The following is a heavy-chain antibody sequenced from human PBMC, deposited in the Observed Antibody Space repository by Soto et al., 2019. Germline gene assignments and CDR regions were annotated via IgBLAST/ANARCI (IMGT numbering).Heavy chain of an antibody. D-gene: IGHD1-26*01. CDR3: AREKRIVGATDFDY. CDR2: IYYSGST. J-gene: IGHJ4*02. CDR1: GGSVSSGSYY. V-gene: IGHV4-61*01. Sequence: LSLTCTVSGGSVSSGSYYWSWIRQPPGKGLEWIGYIYYSGSTNYNPSLKSRVTISVDTSKNQFSLKLSSVTAEDTDVYYCAREKRIVGATDFDYWGQGTLVTVSS.